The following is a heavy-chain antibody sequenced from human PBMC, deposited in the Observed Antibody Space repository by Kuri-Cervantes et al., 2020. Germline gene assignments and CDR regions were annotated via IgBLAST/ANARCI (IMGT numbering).Heavy chain of an antibody. Sequence: KVSCKAFEYTFDYYWIGWVRQIPGKGLEWMGIVYPADSDTKYSPSFQGQVTISADKSISTAYLQWSSLKASDTAMYYCARTFSVWYDSSGYYYFDYWGQGTLVTVSS. J-gene: IGHJ4*02. V-gene: IGHV5-51*01. D-gene: IGHD3-22*01. CDR2: VYPADSDT. CDR1: EYTFDYYW. CDR3: ARTFSVWYDSSGYYYFDY.